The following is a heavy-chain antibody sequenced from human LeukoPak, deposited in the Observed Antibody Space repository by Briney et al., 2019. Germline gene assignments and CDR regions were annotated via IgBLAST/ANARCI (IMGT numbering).Heavy chain of an antibody. CDR3: ARDRGKYSSRPDAFDI. D-gene: IGHD6-13*01. Sequence: ASVKVSCKASGGTFSSYAISWVRQAPGQGLEWMGGIIPIFGTANYAQKFQGRVTITADESTSTAYMELSSLRSEDTAVYYCARDRGKYSSRPDAFDIWGQGTMVTVSS. V-gene: IGHV1-69*13. CDR1: GGTFSSYA. CDR2: IIPIFGTA. J-gene: IGHJ3*02.